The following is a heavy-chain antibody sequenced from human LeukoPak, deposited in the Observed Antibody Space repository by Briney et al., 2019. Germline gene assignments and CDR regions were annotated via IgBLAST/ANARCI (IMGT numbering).Heavy chain of an antibody. CDR2: IYPGDSDT. J-gene: IGHJ4*02. Sequence: GESLKISCQGSGYTFTSYWIGWVRQLPAKGLDWMGIIYPGDSDTRYSPSFQGQVTISADKSISTAYLQWSSLKASDTAMYYCARKSSGTYYAFDYWGQGTLVTVSS. CDR1: GYTFTSYW. V-gene: IGHV5-51*01. CDR3: ARKSSGTYYAFDY. D-gene: IGHD1-26*01.